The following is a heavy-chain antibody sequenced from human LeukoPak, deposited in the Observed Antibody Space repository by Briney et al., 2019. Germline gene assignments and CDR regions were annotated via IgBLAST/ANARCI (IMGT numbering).Heavy chain of an antibody. CDR2: IIPILGIA. D-gene: IGHD3-10*01. J-gene: IGHJ6*02. CDR3: ARIQTGGIRAYYYGSGPPGGMDV. CDR1: GGTFSRYA. V-gene: IGHV1-69*04. Sequence: ASVKVSCKASGGTFSRYASSWVRQAPGQGLEWMGRIIPILGIANYAQKFQGRVTITADKSTSTAYMELSSLRSEDTAVYYCARIQTGGIRAYYYGSGPPGGMDVWGQGTTVTVSS.